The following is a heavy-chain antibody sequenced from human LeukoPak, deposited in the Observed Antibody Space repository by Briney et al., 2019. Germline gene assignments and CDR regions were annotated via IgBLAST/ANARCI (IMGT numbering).Heavy chain of an antibody. CDR1: GYTFTSYG. V-gene: IGHV1-18*01. CDR2: ISAYNGNT. D-gene: IGHD3-3*02. Sequence: ASVKVSCMASGYTFTSYGISWVRQAPGQGLEWMGWISAYNGNTNYAQKLQGRVTMTTDTSTSTAYMELRSLRSDDTAVYYCARARIGKGPRDFDYWGQGTLVTVSS. CDR3: ARARIGKGPRDFDY. J-gene: IGHJ4*02.